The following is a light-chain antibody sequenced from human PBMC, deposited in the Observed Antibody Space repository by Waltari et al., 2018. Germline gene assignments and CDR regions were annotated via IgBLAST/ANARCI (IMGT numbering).Light chain of an antibody. CDR1: QSISRY. Sequence: IMLTQSPGPLSLSPGERATLSCRASQSISRYLAWSQQKPGQAPRLLIYGATTRATGIPDRFSGSGSGTDFSLTSSGLEPEDSAVYYCQHHFRLPATCGQGTKVEIK. V-gene: IGKV3-20*01. CDR3: QHHFRLPAT. CDR2: GAT. J-gene: IGKJ1*01.